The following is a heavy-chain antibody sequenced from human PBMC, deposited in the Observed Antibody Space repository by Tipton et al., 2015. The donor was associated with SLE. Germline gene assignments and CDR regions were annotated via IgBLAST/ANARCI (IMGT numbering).Heavy chain of an antibody. Sequence: TLSLTCAVYGGSFSGYYWSWIRQPPGKGLEWIGEINHSGSTNYNPSLKSRVTISVDTPKNQSSLKLSSVTAADTAVYYCARGAAAAGTSFDYWGQGTLVTVSS. CDR1: GGSFSGYY. V-gene: IGHV4-34*01. CDR3: ARGAAAAGTSFDY. D-gene: IGHD6-13*01. J-gene: IGHJ4*02. CDR2: INHSGST.